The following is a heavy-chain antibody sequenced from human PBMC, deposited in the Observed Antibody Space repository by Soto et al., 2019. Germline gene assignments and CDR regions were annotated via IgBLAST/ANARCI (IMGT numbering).Heavy chain of an antibody. V-gene: IGHV1-2*02. CDR3: ARGGVWYSYYFYYGIEF. D-gene: IGHD2-15*01. CDR2: INPNSGGT. Sequence: ASVKVSCKASGYTFTGYYMHWVRQAPGQGLEWMGWINPNSGGTNYAQKFQGRVTMTRDTSISTAYMELSRLRSDDTAVYYCARGGVWYSYYFYYGIEFWGQAIQVTVS. CDR1: GYTFTGYY. J-gene: IGHJ6*01.